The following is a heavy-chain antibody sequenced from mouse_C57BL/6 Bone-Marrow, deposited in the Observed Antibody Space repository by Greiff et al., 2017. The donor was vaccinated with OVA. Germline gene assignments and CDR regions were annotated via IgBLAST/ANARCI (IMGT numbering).Heavy chain of an antibody. CDR3: ARDYYGSSYYWYFDV. V-gene: IGHV1-22*01. CDR1: GYTFTDYN. J-gene: IGHJ1*03. D-gene: IGHD1-1*01. CDR2: INPNNGGT. Sequence: EVQVVESGPELVKPGASVKMSCKASGYTFTDYNMHWVKQSHGKSLEWIGYINPNNGGTSYNQKFKGKATLTVNKSSSTAYMELRSLTSEDSAVYYCARDYYGSSYYWYFDVWGTGTTVTVSS.